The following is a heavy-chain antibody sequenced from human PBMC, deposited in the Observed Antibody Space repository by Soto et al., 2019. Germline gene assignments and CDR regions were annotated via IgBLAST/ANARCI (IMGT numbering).Heavy chain of an antibody. CDR1: GGSISSGGYS. J-gene: IGHJ5*02. CDR2: IYHSGST. D-gene: IGHD2-2*01. CDR3: ARYYCISTSCYSNWFDP. Sequence: QLQLQESGSGLVKPSQTLSLTCAVSGGSISSGGYSWSWIRQPPGKGLEWIGYIYHSGSTYYNPSLKSRVTISVDRSKNQFSLKLSSVTAADTAVYYCARYYCISTSCYSNWFDPWGQGTLVTVSS. V-gene: IGHV4-30-2*01.